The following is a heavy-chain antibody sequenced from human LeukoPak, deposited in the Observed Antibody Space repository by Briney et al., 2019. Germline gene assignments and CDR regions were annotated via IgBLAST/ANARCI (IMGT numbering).Heavy chain of an antibody. CDR2: ISYDGSNK. Sequence: GGSLRLSCAASGFTFSSYAMHWVRQAPGKGLEWVAVISYDGSNKYYANSVKGRFTISRDNSKNTLYLQMNSPRAEDTAVYYCASIAAAGNPSGYWGQGTLVTVSS. CDR1: GFTFSSYA. D-gene: IGHD6-13*01. J-gene: IGHJ4*02. V-gene: IGHV3-30*04. CDR3: ASIAAAGNPSGY.